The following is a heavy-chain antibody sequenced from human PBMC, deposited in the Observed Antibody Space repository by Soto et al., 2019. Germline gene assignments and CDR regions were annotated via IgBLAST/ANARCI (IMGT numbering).Heavy chain of an antibody. Sequence: GGPLRLACRAAGGTISDYYMRWIRQSLRKGLEWVSYISSSGSTIYYADSVKGRFTISRDNAKNSLYLQMNSLRAEDTAVYYCSSGSDRTYVSFGMDVWGQPTTVTVSS. CDR1: GGTISDYY. V-gene: IGHV3-11*01. D-gene: IGHD3-16*01. CDR2: ISSSGSTI. CDR3: SSGSDRTYVSFGMDV. J-gene: IGHJ6*02.